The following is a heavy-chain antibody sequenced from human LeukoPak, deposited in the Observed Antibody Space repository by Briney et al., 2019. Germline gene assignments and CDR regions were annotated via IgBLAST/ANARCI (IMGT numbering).Heavy chain of an antibody. CDR2: IYTSGST. D-gene: IGHD2-2*02. Sequence: SQTLSLTCTVSGGSISSGSYYWSWIRQPAGKGLEWIGRIYTSGSTNYNPSLKSRVTISVDTSKNQFSLKLSSVTAADTAVYYCARAGYCSSTSCYTRVGGFDYWGQGTLVTVSS. CDR1: GGSISSGSYY. CDR3: ARAGYCSSTSCYTRVGGFDY. V-gene: IGHV4-61*02. J-gene: IGHJ4*02.